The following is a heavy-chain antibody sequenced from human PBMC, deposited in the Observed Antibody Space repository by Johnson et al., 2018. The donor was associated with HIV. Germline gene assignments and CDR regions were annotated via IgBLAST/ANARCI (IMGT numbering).Heavy chain of an antibody. Sequence: VQLLESGGGVERPGGSLRLSCAASGFSFDEYGMSWVRQAAGKGLEWVSGINWNGGSTGYADSVQGRFTISRDNAKKSLYLQMNSLRAEDTALYYCARDWDRDSGSYYDGFDIWGQGTMVTVSS. V-gene: IGHV3-20*04. CDR1: GFSFDEYG. CDR2: INWNGGST. J-gene: IGHJ3*02. CDR3: ARDWDRDSGSYYDGFDI. D-gene: IGHD1-26*01.